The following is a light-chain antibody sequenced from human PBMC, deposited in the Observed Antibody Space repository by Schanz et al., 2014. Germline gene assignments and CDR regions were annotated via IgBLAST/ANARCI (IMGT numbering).Light chain of an antibody. J-gene: IGLJ3*02. CDR3: SSYATSDTVTL. CDR1: SSDVGGYNH. Sequence: QSALTQPASVSGSPGQSITISCTGTSSDVGGYNHVSWYQQHPGKAPKLMIYDVSKRPSGVSSRFSGSKSVTTASLTISGLQAEDEADYYCSSYATSDTVTLFGGGTKLTVL. CDR2: DVS. V-gene: IGLV2-14*01.